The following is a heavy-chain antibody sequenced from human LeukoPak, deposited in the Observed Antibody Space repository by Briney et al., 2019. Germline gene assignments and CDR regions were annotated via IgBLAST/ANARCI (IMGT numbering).Heavy chain of an antibody. Sequence: SETLSLTCTVSGGSISSYYWSWIRQPPGKGLEWIGYTYYSGSTNYNPSLKSRVTISVDTSKNQFSLKLSSVTAADTAVYYCARERDGYNSLLYDYWGQGTLVTVSS. CDR2: TYYSGST. D-gene: IGHD5-24*01. CDR1: GGSISSYY. CDR3: ARERDGYNSLLYDY. J-gene: IGHJ4*02. V-gene: IGHV4-59*01.